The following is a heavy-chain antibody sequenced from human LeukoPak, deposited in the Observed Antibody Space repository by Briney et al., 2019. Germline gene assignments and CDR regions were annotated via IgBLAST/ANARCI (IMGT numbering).Heavy chain of an antibody. CDR1: GFSFSSAW. Sequence: PGGSLRLSCAASGFSFSSAWMSWVRQAPGQGLEWVGRIKTKTDGGTAEYAAPVKGRFTISRDDSKNTLYSQMNSLKAEDAAVYYCTTSHREYSTVDYWGQGTLVTVSS. D-gene: IGHD6-6*01. CDR2: IKTKTDGGTA. J-gene: IGHJ4*02. V-gene: IGHV3-15*01. CDR3: TTSHREYSTVDY.